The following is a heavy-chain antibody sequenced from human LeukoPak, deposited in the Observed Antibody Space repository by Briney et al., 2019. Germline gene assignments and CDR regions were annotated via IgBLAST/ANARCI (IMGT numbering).Heavy chain of an antibody. CDR2: IYSGGST. V-gene: IGHV3-66*02. CDR3: ARVAYAYYYYGMDV. D-gene: IGHD2-15*01. CDR1: GFTVSSNY. J-gene: IGHJ6*02. Sequence: GGSLRLSCVASGFTVSSNYMSWVRQAPGKGLEWVSAIYSGGSTYYADSVKGRFTISRDNSKNTLYLQMNRLRAEDTAVYYCARVAYAYYYYGMDVWGQGTTVTVSS.